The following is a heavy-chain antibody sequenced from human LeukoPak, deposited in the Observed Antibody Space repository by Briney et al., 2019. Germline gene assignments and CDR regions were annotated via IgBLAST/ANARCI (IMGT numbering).Heavy chain of an antibody. J-gene: IGHJ4*02. V-gene: IGHV3-74*01. D-gene: IGHD4-23*01. CDR3: VRDLDLGGYSSFVS. CDR2: IRSDGGSS. CDR1: GFTFSNYFW. Sequence: GGALRLSCAASGFTFSNYFWMHWVRQAPGKGLVWVSRIRSDGGSSTYADSVKGRFNISRDNAKNTLYLQMNTLRAEDTAVYYCVRDLDLGGYSSFVSWGQGTLVTVSS.